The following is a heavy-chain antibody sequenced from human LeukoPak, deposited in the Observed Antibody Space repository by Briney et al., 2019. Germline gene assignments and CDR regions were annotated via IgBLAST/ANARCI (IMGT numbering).Heavy chain of an antibody. J-gene: IGHJ4*02. D-gene: IGHD3-16*01. CDR1: GGSISSSGYY. CDR3: ARLSVWGWGEYFDY. V-gene: IGHV4-39*01. CDR2: IYYSGST. Sequence: PSETLSLTCTVSGGSISSSGYYWGWIRQPPGKGLEWIGSIYYSGSTYYNPSLKSRVTISVDTSKNQFSLKLSSVTAADTAVYYCARLSVWGWGEYFDYWGQGTLVTVSS.